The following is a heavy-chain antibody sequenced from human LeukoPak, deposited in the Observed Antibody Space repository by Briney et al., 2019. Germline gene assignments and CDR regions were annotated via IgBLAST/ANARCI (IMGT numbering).Heavy chain of an antibody. J-gene: IGHJ4*02. CDR3: AEDMGRWFGELFHQFDY. CDR1: GFTFSNYA. D-gene: IGHD3-10*01. Sequence: GVSLRLSCAASGFTFSNYAMNCVRQAPGKGLEWVSGISWNSGSIVYADALKGRFTISRDNAKNSLYLQMNSLRAGDTALYYCAEDMGRWFGELFHQFDYWGQGTLVTVSS. V-gene: IGHV3-9*01. CDR2: ISWNSGSI.